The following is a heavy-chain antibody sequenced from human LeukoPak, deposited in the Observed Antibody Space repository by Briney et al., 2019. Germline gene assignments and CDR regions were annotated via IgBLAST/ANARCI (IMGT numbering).Heavy chain of an antibody. J-gene: IGHJ4*02. CDR1: RFTFSSYN. CDR3: ARNGIGNVDHFDY. V-gene: IGHV3-30-3*01. D-gene: IGHD2-8*01. CDR2: ISNDGSIK. Sequence: GGSLRLSCAASRFTFSSYNMHWVRQPPGKGPEWVAVISNDGSIKYYADSVKGRFTTSRDNSNNMLYLQRNSLRAEATAIYHCARNGIGNVDHFDYWGQGILVTVSS.